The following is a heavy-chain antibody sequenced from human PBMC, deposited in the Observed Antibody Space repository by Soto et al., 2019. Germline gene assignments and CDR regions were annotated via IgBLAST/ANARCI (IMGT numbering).Heavy chain of an antibody. CDR2: INHSGST. V-gene: IGHV4-34*01. CDR3: ATTIVRWFDP. Sequence: SEPLSLTCAVYGGSFSGYYWSWIRQPPGKGLEWIGEINHSGSTNNNPSLKSRVTISVDTSKNQFSLKSNSMTAADTAVYYCATTIVRWFDPWGQGTLVTVSS. J-gene: IGHJ5*02. D-gene: IGHD3-10*01. CDR1: GGSFSGYY.